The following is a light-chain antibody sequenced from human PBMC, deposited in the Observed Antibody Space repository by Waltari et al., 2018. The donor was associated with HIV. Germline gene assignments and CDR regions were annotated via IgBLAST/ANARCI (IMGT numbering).Light chain of an antibody. CDR2: SAS. CDR1: QGVNTY. V-gene: IGKV1-9*01. J-gene: IGKJ4*02. Sequence: DIHLTQSPSFLSASVGDTVTITCRASQGVNTYLAWYQQRPGEVPKLLLYSASTLKTGVPSRFSGSGSGTEFSLTISGLQPEDLATYYCQQLNSYPRTFGGGTTLEIK. CDR3: QQLNSYPRT.